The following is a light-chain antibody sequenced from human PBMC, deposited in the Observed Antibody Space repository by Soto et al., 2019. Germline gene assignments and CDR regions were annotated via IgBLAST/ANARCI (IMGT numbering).Light chain of an antibody. CDR3: GSYTTMKTVL. Sequence: QSALTQPASMSGSPGQSITISCTGTSSDVGTYNYVSWYQQLPGKAPKLLISDVSNRPSGVSNRFAGSKSGNTASLTISGLQAEDEADYYCGSYTTMKTVLFGSGTKVTVL. CDR2: DVS. J-gene: IGLJ1*01. V-gene: IGLV2-14*03. CDR1: SSDVGTYNY.